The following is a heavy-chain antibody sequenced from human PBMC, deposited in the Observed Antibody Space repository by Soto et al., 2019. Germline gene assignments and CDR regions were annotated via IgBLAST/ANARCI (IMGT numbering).Heavy chain of an antibody. D-gene: IGHD3-10*01. CDR1: GIPVSSNY. V-gene: IGHV3-53*04. J-gene: IGHJ6*02. Sequence: EVQLVESGGGLVQPGGSLRLSCVASGIPVSSNYMTWVRQAPGKGLEWVSVLHSGGDTYYANSVKGRFTISRHDSTNTLFLQMNSLAAEDTAVYYWAGDGPYYYASRMDVWGQGTTVTVSS. CDR2: LHSGGDT. CDR3: AGDGPYYYASRMDV.